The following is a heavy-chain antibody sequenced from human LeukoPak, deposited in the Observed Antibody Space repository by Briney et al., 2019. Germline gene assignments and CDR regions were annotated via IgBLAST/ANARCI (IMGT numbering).Heavy chain of an antibody. CDR1: GFTVSSNY. J-gene: IGHJ4*02. D-gene: IGHD5-24*01. CDR3: ARGDGYNFFDY. V-gene: IGHV3-53*01. Sequence: GGSLRLSCAASGFTVSSNYMSWVRQAPGKGLEWVSVIYSGGTTYYADSVKGRFTISRDNSENTLYLQMKSLRAEDTAVYYCARGDGYNFFDYWGQGTLVTVSS. CDR2: IYSGGTT.